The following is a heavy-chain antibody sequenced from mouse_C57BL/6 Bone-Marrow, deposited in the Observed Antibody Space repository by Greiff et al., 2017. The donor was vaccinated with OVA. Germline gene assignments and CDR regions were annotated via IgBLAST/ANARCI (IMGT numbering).Heavy chain of an antibody. J-gene: IGHJ4*01. CDR2: IWTGGGT. Sequence: VKVEESGPGLVAPSQSLSITCTVSGFSLTSYAISWVRQPPGKGLEWLGVIWTGGGTNYNSALKSSLSIRKDNSKSQVFLKMNSLQTDDTARYYCASPYDYDGRVDYYAMDYRGQGTSVTVSS. D-gene: IGHD2-4*01. CDR1: GFSLTSYA. V-gene: IGHV2-9-1*01. CDR3: ASPYDYDGRVDYYAMDY.